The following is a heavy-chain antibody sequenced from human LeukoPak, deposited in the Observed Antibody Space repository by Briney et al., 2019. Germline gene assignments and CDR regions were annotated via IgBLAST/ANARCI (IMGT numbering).Heavy chain of an antibody. CDR3: ARHRGYPYFFDY. J-gene: IGHJ4*02. CDR2: IFYSGTT. V-gene: IGHV4-39*01. Sequence: PSETLSLTCTVSGASISSSSDYWGWIRQPPGRGLEWIGSIFYSGTTYYNPSLKSRVTISVDTSRNHFSLKLTSVTAADTAVYYCARHRGYPYFFDYWGQGTLVTVSS. D-gene: IGHD3-10*01. CDR1: GASISSSSDY.